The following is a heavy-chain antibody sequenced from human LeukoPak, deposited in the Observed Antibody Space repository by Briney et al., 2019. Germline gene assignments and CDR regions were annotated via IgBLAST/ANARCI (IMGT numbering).Heavy chain of an antibody. Sequence: SETLSLTCTVSGGSISSYYWSWIRQPPGKGLEWIGYIYYSGSTNYNPSLKSRVTISVDTSENQFSLKLSSVTAADTAVYYCARETGTTTFSWFDPWGQGTLVTVSS. D-gene: IGHD1-1*01. CDR2: IYYSGST. CDR3: ARETGTTTFSWFDP. CDR1: GGSISSYY. J-gene: IGHJ5*02. V-gene: IGHV4-59*01.